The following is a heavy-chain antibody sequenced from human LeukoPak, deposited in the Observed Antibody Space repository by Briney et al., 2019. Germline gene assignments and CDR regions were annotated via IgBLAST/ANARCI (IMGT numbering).Heavy chain of an antibody. V-gene: IGHV4-59*01. CDR2: IYYSGST. J-gene: IGHJ4*02. CDR3: ARAPPDSSGYHLEPLFDY. D-gene: IGHD3-22*01. Sequence: PSETLSLTCTVSGGSISSYYWSWIRQPPGKGLEWIGYIYYSGSTNYNPSLKSRVTISVDTSKNQFSLKLSSVTAADTAVYYCARAPPDSSGYHLEPLFDYWGQGTLVTVSS. CDR1: GGSISSYY.